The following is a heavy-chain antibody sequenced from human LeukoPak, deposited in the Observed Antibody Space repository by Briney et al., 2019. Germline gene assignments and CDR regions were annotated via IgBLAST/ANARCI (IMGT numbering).Heavy chain of an antibody. CDR2: IYYSGST. V-gene: IGHV4-59*08. CDR1: GGSISSYY. J-gene: IGHJ4*02. CDR3: ARFVWDNLQGDYYFDY. D-gene: IGHD3-16*01. Sequence: PSETLSLTCTVSGGSISSYYWSRIRQPPGKGLEWIGYIYYSGSTNYNPSLKSRVTISVDTSKNQFSLKLSSVTAADTAVYYCARFVWDNLQGDYYFDYWGQGTLVTVSS.